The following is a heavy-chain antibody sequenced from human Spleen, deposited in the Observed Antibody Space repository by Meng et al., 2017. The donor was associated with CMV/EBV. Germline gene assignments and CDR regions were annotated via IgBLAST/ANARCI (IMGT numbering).Heavy chain of an antibody. J-gene: IGHJ2*01. D-gene: IGHD3-3*01. CDR2: ISYDGSNK. Sequence: GGSLRLSCAASGFTFSSYAMHWVRQAPGKGLEWVAVISYDGSNKYYADSVKGRFTISRDNAKNSLYLQMNSLRAEDTAVYYCAREPFGVIIIHTWYFDLWGRGTLVTVSS. V-gene: IGHV3-30*04. CDR1: GFTFSSYA. CDR3: AREPFGVIIIHTWYFDL.